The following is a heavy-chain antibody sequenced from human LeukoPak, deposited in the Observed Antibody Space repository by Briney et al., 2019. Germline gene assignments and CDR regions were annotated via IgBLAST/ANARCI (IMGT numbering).Heavy chain of an antibody. J-gene: IGHJ4*02. D-gene: IGHD1-26*01. CDR2: ISLRGLT. CDR1: GGSISGTNW. CDR3: SRESGPFSPFGF. Sequence: PSETLSLTCGVSGGSISGTNWWSWVRQPPGRGLEWIGEISLRGLTHYNPSLRSRLTMSVDESKNQVSLTLTSVTAADTAVYYCSRESGPFSPFGFWGQGTLVSVRS. V-gene: IGHV4-4*02.